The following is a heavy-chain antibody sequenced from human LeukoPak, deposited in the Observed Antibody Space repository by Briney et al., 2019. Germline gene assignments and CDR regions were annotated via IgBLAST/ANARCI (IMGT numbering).Heavy chain of an antibody. CDR2: ISSSSSYI. CDR3: ARDSRYSGYDYVDFDY. Sequence: GGSLRLSCAASGFTFSSYSMNWVRQTPGKGLEWVSSISSSSSYIYYADSVKGRFTISRDNAKNSLYLQTNSLRAEDTAVYYCARDSRYSGYDYVDFDYWGQGTLVTVSS. D-gene: IGHD5-12*01. CDR1: GFTFSSYS. J-gene: IGHJ4*02. V-gene: IGHV3-21*01.